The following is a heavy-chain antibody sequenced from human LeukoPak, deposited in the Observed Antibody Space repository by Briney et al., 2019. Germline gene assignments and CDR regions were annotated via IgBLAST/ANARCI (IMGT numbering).Heavy chain of an antibody. Sequence: PSETLSLTCAVYGGSFSGYYWSWIRQPPGEGLERIGEINHSGSTNYNPSLKSRVTISVDTSKNQFSLKLSSVTAADTAVYYCARDQAGATGRWRSPPGWGQGTMVTVSS. D-gene: IGHD1-26*01. J-gene: IGHJ3*01. CDR1: GGSFSGYY. CDR2: INHSGST. CDR3: ARDQAGATGRWRSPPG. V-gene: IGHV4-34*01.